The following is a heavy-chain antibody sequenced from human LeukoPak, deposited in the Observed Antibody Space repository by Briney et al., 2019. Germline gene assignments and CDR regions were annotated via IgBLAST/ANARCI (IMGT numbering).Heavy chain of an antibody. CDR1: GFTFSTYS. CDR3: TREGMGRRAFDI. D-gene: IGHD3-10*01. CDR2: ISSTSNYI. J-gene: IGHJ3*02. Sequence: GGSLRLSCPASGFTFSTYSMNWVRQAPGKGLEWVSSISSTSNYIYYADSVKGRFTISGDNAKNSLYLQMNSLRAEDTAMYFCTREGMGRRAFDIWGQGTMVTVSS. V-gene: IGHV3-21*01.